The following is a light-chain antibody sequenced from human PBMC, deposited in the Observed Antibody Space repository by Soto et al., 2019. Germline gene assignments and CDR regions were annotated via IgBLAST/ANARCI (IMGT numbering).Light chain of an antibody. CDR3: SSYAGSSTLYV. V-gene: IGLV2-14*01. Sequence: QCALTQPASVSGSPGQSITISCTGTSSDVGGYKYVSWYQQHPGKAPKLMIYDVSNRPSGVSNRFSGSKSGNTASLTISGLQAEDEADYYCSSYAGSSTLYVFGAGTKVTVL. J-gene: IGLJ1*01. CDR2: DVS. CDR1: SSDVGGYKY.